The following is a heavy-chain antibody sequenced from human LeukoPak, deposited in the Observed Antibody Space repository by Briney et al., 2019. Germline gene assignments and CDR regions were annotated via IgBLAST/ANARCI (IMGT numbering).Heavy chain of an antibody. J-gene: IGHJ3*01. CDR2: IFQSGSP. V-gene: IGHV4-30-2*01. Sequence: PSETLSLTCTVSGGPISSGAFSWNWIRQPPGKGLEWIGYIFQSGSPSYNPSLRSRVTISVGTSTNQFSLRLNSVTAADTAMYYCARDRAGLGLLDFWGQGTMVTVFS. CDR3: ARDRAGLGLLDF. D-gene: IGHD1-26*01. CDR1: GGPISSGAFS.